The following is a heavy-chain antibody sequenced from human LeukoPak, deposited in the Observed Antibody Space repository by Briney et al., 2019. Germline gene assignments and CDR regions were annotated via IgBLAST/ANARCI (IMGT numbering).Heavy chain of an antibody. J-gene: IGHJ4*02. CDR3: ARSATGATDSFDY. CDR1: GGSISSSSYY. D-gene: IGHD1-26*01. Sequence: SETLSLTCTVSGGSISSSSYYWGWIRQPPGKGLEWIGSIYYSGSTYYNPSLKSRVTISVDTSKNQFSPKLSSVTAADTAVYYCARSATGATDSFDYWGQGTLVTVSS. CDR2: IYYSGST. V-gene: IGHV4-39*01.